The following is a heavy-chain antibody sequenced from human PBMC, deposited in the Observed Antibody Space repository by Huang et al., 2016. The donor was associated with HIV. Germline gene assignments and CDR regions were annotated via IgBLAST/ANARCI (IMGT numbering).Heavy chain of an antibody. CDR1: GGTISSYY. CDR3: ALEMSTSRRAFDI. Sequence: QVQLQESGPGLVKPSETLSLTCTVPGGTISSYYWRWLRQPAGKGLEWIGRSYTSGRTTYNPALKRRVTMSVDTSRNQFSLKLNAVTAADTAVYYCALEMSTSRRAFDIWGQGTMVTVSS. J-gene: IGHJ3*02. CDR2: SYTSGRT. D-gene: IGHD1-1*01. V-gene: IGHV4-4*07.